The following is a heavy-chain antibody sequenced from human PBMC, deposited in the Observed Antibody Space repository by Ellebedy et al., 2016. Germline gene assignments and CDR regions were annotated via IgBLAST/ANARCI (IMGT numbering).Heavy chain of an antibody. Sequence: GGSLRLSXAASGFTFSSYAMHWVRQAPGKGLEWVAVISYDGSNKYYADSVKGRFTISRDNSKNTLYLQMNSLRAEDTAVYYCAKEGGTGRDYGDYSYWGQGTLVTVSS. D-gene: IGHD4-17*01. CDR2: ISYDGSNK. CDR1: GFTFSSYA. V-gene: IGHV3-30-3*01. CDR3: AKEGGTGRDYGDYSY. J-gene: IGHJ4*02.